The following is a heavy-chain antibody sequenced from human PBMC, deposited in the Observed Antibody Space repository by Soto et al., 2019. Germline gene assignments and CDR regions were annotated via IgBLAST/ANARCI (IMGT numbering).Heavy chain of an antibody. CDR3: ARFIMVGGGADLNYYHGMDG. V-gene: IGHV1-18*01. Sequence: QVQLVQSGAEVKKPGASVTVSCKTSGYTFSNYGINWVRQAPGQGLEWMGWISGYNGNTNYAQTVQGTVTMTTDTPTGTVNMERRSLKADNTATYHSARFIMVGGGADLNYYHGMDGWGQGTTVTVSS. CDR1: GYTFSNYG. J-gene: IGHJ6*02. D-gene: IGHD3-10*01. CDR2: ISGYNGNT.